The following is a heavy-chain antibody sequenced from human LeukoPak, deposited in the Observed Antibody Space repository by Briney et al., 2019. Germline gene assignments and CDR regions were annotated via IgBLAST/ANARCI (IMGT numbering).Heavy chain of an antibody. J-gene: IGHJ6*03. CDR1: GFTFSSYG. CDR3: AKGRRITIFGVAKPRYYYMDV. D-gene: IGHD3-3*01. V-gene: IGHV3-30*02. CDR2: IRYDGSNK. Sequence: GGSLRLSCAASGFTFSSYGMHWVRQAPGKGLEWVAFIRYDGSNKYYADSVKGRFTISRDNSKNTLYLQMNSLRAEDTAVYYCAKGRRITIFGVAKPRYYYMDVWGKGTTVTVSS.